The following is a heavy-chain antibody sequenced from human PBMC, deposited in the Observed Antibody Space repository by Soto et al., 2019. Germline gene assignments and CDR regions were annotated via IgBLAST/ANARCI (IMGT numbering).Heavy chain of an antibody. V-gene: IGHV3-48*03. CDR2: ISSSGSTI. D-gene: IGHD6-6*01. Sequence: GGSLRLSCAASGFTFSSYEMNWVRQAPGKGLEWVSYISSSGSTIYYADSVKGRFTISRDNAKNSLYLQMNSLRAEDTAVYYCARDQGVAAFYGMDVWGQGTTVTVSS. J-gene: IGHJ6*02. CDR3: ARDQGVAAFYGMDV. CDR1: GFTFSSYE.